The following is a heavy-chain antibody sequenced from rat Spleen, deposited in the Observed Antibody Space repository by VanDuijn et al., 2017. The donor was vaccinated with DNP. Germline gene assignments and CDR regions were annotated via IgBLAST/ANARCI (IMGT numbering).Heavy chain of an antibody. CDR1: GYSITSGYR. Sequence: EMQLQESGPGLVKPSHSLSLTCSVTGYSITSGYRWNWIRKFPGNKLEWMGYINTAGSTKYNPSLKSRISITRDTSKNQFFLQLNSVTTEDTATYYCARFRATDGVMDAWGQGASVTVSS. D-gene: IGHD1-11*01. CDR3: ARFRATDGVMDA. CDR2: INTAGST. V-gene: IGHV3-3*01. J-gene: IGHJ4*01.